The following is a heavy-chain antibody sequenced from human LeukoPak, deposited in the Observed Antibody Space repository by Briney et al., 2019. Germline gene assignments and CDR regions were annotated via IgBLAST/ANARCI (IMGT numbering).Heavy chain of an antibody. J-gene: IGHJ4*02. Sequence: ASVKVSCKVSGYTLSDLSIHWVRQSPGKGLEWMGGFDPVTGETVFAQKFQGRVTMTEDTTTDTAYMNLSSLASEDTAVYYCATRPGYSSGRPDFWGQGTLVTVSS. D-gene: IGHD6-25*01. CDR2: FDPVTGET. V-gene: IGHV1-24*01. CDR1: GYTLSDLS. CDR3: ATRPGYSSGRPDF.